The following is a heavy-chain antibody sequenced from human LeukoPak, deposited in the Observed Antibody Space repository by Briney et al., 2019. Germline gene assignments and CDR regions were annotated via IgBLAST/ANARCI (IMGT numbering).Heavy chain of an antibody. CDR1: GGSTSSSSDY. CDR2: IFYSGST. Sequence: PSETLSLTCTVSGGSTSSSSDYWGWIRQPPGKGLEWIGSIFYSGSTYYNPSLDSRVIISIDTSKNRFSLKVSSVTAADTALYYCARQNPYSYYMDVWGKGTTVTVSS. V-gene: IGHV4-39*01. CDR3: ARQNPYSYYMDV. J-gene: IGHJ6*03. D-gene: IGHD1-14*01.